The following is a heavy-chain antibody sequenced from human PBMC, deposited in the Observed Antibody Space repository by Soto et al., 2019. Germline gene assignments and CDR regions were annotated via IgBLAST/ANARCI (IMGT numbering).Heavy chain of an antibody. J-gene: IGHJ6*02. D-gene: IGHD3-10*01. CDR2: IYPDDSDT. Sequence: LGESLKISCEGFGYSFSTYWIGWVRQMPGRGLECMGIIYPDDSDTRYSPSFQGQVTISADKSLSTAYLQWSSLKASDTALYYCARLDREFYYYYGMDVWGQGTTVTVSS. V-gene: IGHV5-51*01. CDR1: GYSFSTYW. CDR3: ARLDREFYYYYGMDV.